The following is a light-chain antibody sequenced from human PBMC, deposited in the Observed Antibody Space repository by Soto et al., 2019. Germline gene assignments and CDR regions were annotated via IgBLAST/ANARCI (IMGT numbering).Light chain of an antibody. CDR3: QQYASSPYT. Sequence: EIVLTQSPGILSLSPGERVTLSCRASQSVSSSYFAWYQQKPGQSPRLLIYGASSRATGIPDRFSGSESGTDFTLTISRLEPDDFAVYYCQQYASSPYTFGQGTPLESK. V-gene: IGKV3-20*01. CDR1: QSVSSSY. J-gene: IGKJ2*01. CDR2: GAS.